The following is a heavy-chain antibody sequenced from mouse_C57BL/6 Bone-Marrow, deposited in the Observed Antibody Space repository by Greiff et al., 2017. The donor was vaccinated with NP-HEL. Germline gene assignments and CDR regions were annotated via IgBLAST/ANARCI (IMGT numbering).Heavy chain of an antibody. J-gene: IGHJ1*03. Sequence: EVQLQQSGPVLVKPGASVKMSCKASGYTFTDYYMNWVKQSHGKSLEWIGVINPYNGGTSYNQKFKGKATLTVDKSSSTAYMELNSLTSEDSAVYYCARWREWYFDVWGTGTTVTVSS. CDR2: INPYNGGT. CDR3: ARWREWYFDV. V-gene: IGHV1-19*01. CDR1: GYTFTDYY.